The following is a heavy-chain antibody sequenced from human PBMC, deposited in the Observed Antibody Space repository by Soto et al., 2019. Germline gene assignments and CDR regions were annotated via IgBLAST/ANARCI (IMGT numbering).Heavy chain of an antibody. D-gene: IGHD2-2*01. V-gene: IGHV1-69*13. CDR3: ARGGVVVLLAAKSYYYYYMDV. J-gene: IGHJ6*03. Sequence: ASVKVSCKASGGTFSSYAISWVRQAPGQGLEWMGGIIPIFGTANYAQKFQGRVTITADESTSTAYMELRSLRSEDTAVYYCARGGVVVLLAAKSYYYYYMDVWGKGTTVTVS. CDR1: GGTFSSYA. CDR2: IIPIFGTA.